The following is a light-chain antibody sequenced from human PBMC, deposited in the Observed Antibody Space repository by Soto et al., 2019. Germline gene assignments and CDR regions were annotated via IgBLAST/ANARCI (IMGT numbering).Light chain of an antibody. J-gene: IGLJ2*01. CDR2: DVS. Sequence: QSVLTQPRSVSGSPGQSVTISCTGTSSDVGGYNYVSWYQQHPGKAPKLMIYDVSKRPSGVPDRFSGSKSGNTASLTISGLQAEDEADYYCCSYAGSYTFVFGGGTQLPS. V-gene: IGLV2-11*01. CDR1: SSDVGGYNY. CDR3: CSYAGSYTFV.